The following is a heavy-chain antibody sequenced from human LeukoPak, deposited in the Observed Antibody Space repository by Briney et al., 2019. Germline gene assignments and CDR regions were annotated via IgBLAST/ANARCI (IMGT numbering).Heavy chain of an antibody. Sequence: SETLSLTCTVSGGSISSSSYYWGWIRQPPGKGLEWIGSIYYSGSTYYNPSLKSRVTISVDTSKNQFSLKLSSVTAADTAVYYCARQGASTWFGELFYYYYYMDVWGKGTTVTISS. V-gene: IGHV4-39*01. J-gene: IGHJ6*03. CDR1: GGSISSSSYY. CDR3: ARQGASTWFGELFYYYYYMDV. D-gene: IGHD3-10*01. CDR2: IYYSGST.